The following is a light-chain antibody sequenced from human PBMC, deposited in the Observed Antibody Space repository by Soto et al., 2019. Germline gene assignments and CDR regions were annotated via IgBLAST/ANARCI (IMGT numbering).Light chain of an antibody. V-gene: IGKV3-11*01. CDR1: QSLSKY. J-gene: IGKJ4*01. Sequence: EIVLTQSPATLSLSPGERATLSCRASQSLSKYLAWYQQKPGQAPRLLIYDASNRATVIPARFSGSGSGTDFTLTISSLEPEDFAVYYCQQRSNWRGTFGGGTKVEI. CDR2: DAS. CDR3: QQRSNWRGT.